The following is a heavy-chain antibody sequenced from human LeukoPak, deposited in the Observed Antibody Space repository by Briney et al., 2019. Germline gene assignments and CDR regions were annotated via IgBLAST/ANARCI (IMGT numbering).Heavy chain of an antibody. J-gene: IGHJ4*02. CDR3: ARQTGSGLFTLP. CDR1: GVSISSSNSY. V-gene: IGHV4-39*01. CDR2: IYYTGNT. Sequence: KSSKTLSLTCTVSGVSISSSNSYWGWIRQPPGKGLEWIGSIYYTGNTYYNASLKSRVTISIDTSKNQISLRLTSVTATDTAMYYCARQTGSGLFTLPGGQGTLVTVSS. D-gene: IGHD3/OR15-3a*01.